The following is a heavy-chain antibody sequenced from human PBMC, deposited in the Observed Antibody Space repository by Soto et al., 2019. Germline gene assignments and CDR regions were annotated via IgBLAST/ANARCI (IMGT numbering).Heavy chain of an antibody. V-gene: IGHV3-23*01. Sequence: EVQLLESGGGLVQPGGSLRLSCAASGFTFSSYAMSWVRQAPGKGLEWVSAISGSGGSTYYADSVKGRFTISRDNSKNTLYLQMNSLRADDTAVYYCAKDNDGGLNWNYVVYYYYGMDVWGQGTTVTVSS. CDR2: ISGSGGST. CDR1: GFTFSSYA. D-gene: IGHD1-7*01. CDR3: AKDNDGGLNWNYVVYYYYGMDV. J-gene: IGHJ6*02.